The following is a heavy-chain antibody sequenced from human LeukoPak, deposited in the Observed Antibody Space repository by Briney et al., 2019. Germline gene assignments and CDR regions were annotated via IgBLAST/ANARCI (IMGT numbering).Heavy chain of an antibody. D-gene: IGHD3-3*01. CDR2: ISAYNGNT. Sequence: ASVKVSRKASGYTFTSYGISWVRQAPGQGLEWMGWISAYNGNTNYAQKLQGRVTMTTDTSTSTAYMELRSLRSDDTAVYYCARGVTIFGVVITPLDYWGQGTLVTVSS. CDR1: GYTFTSYG. V-gene: IGHV1-18*01. J-gene: IGHJ4*02. CDR3: ARGVTIFGVVITPLDY.